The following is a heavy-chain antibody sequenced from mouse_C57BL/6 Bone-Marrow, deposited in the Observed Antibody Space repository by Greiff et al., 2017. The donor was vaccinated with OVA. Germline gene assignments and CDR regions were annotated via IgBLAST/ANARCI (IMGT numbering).Heavy chain of an antibody. CDR3: TRDYYGPWFAY. J-gene: IGHJ3*01. D-gene: IGHD1-2*01. CDR2: IDPETGGT. CDR1: GYTFTDYE. V-gene: IGHV1-15*01. Sequence: LQESGAELVRPGASVTLSCKASGYTFTDYEMHWVKQTPVHGLEWIGAIDPETGGTAYNQKFKGKAILTADKSSSTAYMELRSLTSEDSAVYYCTRDYYGPWFAYWGQGTLVTVSA.